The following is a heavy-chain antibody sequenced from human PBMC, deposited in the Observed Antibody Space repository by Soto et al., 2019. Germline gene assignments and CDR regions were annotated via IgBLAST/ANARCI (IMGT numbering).Heavy chain of an antibody. Sequence: QVQLVESGGGVVQPGRSLRLSCAASGFSFSYYGMHWVRQAPGKGLEWVATITYDGNSVYYGDTVKGRFTISRDDFKNTVYLQMNSLRNEDTAVYYCANDWRLSASNGLDAFHILGQGTMVTVSS. V-gene: IGHV3-30*18. CDR3: ANDWRLSASNGLDAFHI. D-gene: IGHD3-22*01. J-gene: IGHJ3*02. CDR1: GFSFSYYG. CDR2: ITYDGNSV.